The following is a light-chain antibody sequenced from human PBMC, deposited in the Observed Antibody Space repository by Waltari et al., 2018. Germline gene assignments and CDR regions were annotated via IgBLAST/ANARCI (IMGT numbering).Light chain of an antibody. CDR3: QQYNNWPLT. V-gene: IGKV3-15*01. CDR2: GAS. Sequence: EIVMTQSPATLSVSPGERATLSCRASQSVSSNLAWYQQKPGQAPRPLIHGASTRANGIPARFSGSGSGTEFTLTISSLQSEDFAVYYCQQYNNWPLTFGQGTRLEIK. J-gene: IGKJ5*01. CDR1: QSVSSN.